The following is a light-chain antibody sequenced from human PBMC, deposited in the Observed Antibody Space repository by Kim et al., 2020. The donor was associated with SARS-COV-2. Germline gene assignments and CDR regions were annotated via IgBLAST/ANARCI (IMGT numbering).Light chain of an antibody. Sequence: QRVTSSCTGSSSNIGAGYDVHWYQQIPGTAPKLLIYGNSNRPSGVPDRFSGSKSGTSASLAITGLQAEDEADYYCQSYDSSLSGSVFGGGTQLTVL. CDR3: QSYDSSLSGSV. CDR1: SSNIGAGYD. V-gene: IGLV1-40*01. J-gene: IGLJ2*01. CDR2: GNS.